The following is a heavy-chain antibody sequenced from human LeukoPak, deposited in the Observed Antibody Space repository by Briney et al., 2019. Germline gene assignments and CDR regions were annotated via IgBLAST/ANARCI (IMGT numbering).Heavy chain of an antibody. Sequence: PGGSLRLSCAASGFTFSSYSMNWVRQAPGKGLEWVSYISSSSSTIYYADSVKGRFTISRDNAKNSLYLQMNSLRAEDTAVYYCARPMRVADGSGGIDYWGQGTLVTVSS. V-gene: IGHV3-48*01. CDR1: GFTFSSYS. J-gene: IGHJ4*02. CDR3: ARPMRVADGSGGIDY. D-gene: IGHD3-10*01. CDR2: ISSSSSTI.